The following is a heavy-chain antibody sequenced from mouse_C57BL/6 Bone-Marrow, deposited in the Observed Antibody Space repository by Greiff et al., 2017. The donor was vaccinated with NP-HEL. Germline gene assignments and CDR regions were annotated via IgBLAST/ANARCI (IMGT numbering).Heavy chain of an antibody. CDR1: GFTFSSYG. Sequence: EVKLVESGGDLVKPGGSLKLSCAASGFTFSSYGMSWVRQTPDKRLEWVATISSGGSYTYYPDSVKGRFTISRDNAKNTLYLQMSSLKSEDTAMYYCARRLWCPYWYFDVWGTGTTVTVSS. D-gene: IGHD1-1*02. V-gene: IGHV5-6*02. CDR2: ISSGGSYT. J-gene: IGHJ1*03. CDR3: ARRLWCPYWYFDV.